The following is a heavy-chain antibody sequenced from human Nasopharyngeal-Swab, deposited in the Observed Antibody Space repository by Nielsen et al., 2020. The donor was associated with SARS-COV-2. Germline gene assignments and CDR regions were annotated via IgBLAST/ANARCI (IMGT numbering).Heavy chain of an antibody. V-gene: IGHV3-30*02. CDR1: GFTFSSYG. D-gene: IGHD1-14*01. J-gene: IGHJ2*01. CDR3: AKPLTGYWYFDL. Sequence: GGSLRLSCAASGFTFSSYGMHWVRQAPGKGLEWVAVIWYDGSNKYYADSVKGRFTISRDNSKNTLYLQMNSLRAEDTAVHYCAKPLTGYWYFDLWGRGTLVTVSS. CDR2: IWYDGSNK.